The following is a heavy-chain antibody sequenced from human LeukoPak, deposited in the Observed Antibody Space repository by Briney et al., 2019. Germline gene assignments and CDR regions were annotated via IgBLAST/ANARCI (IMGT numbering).Heavy chain of an antibody. D-gene: IGHD3-10*01. Sequence: GESLKISCMGSGYSFTRYWIGWVRQMPGKGLEWMGIIYPGDSDTRYSPSFQGQVTISADKSISTAYRQWSSLKASDTAMYYCARTMVRGVIPFDYWGQGTLVTVSS. CDR2: IYPGDSDT. J-gene: IGHJ4*02. CDR3: ARTMVRGVIPFDY. CDR1: GYSFTRYW. V-gene: IGHV5-51*01.